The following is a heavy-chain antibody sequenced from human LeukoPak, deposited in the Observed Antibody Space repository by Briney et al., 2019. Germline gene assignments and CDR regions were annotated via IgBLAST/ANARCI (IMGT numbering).Heavy chain of an antibody. CDR1: GYTFTSYA. Sequence: SVKVSCKASGYTFTSYAISWVRQAPGQGLEWMGRIIPILGIANYAQKFQGRVTITADKSTSTAYMELSSLRSEDTAVYYCASPATYYYDSSGYVYWGQGTLVTVSS. CDR3: ASPATYYYDSSGYVY. J-gene: IGHJ4*02. D-gene: IGHD3-22*01. CDR2: IIPILGIA. V-gene: IGHV1-69*04.